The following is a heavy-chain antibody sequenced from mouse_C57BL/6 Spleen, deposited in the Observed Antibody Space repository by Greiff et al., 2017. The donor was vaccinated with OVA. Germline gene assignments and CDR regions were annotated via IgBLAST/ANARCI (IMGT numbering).Heavy chain of an antibody. V-gene: IGHV3-6*01. J-gene: IGHJ4*01. CDR1: GYSITSGYY. D-gene: IGHD4-1*01. Sequence: EVQLQQSGPGLVKPSQSLSLTCSVTGYSITSGYYWNWIRQFPGNKLEWMGYISYDGSNNYNPSLKNRISITRDTSKNQFFLKLNSVTTEDTATYYCARDNWAFYAMDYWGQGTSVTVSS. CDR3: ARDNWAFYAMDY. CDR2: ISYDGSN.